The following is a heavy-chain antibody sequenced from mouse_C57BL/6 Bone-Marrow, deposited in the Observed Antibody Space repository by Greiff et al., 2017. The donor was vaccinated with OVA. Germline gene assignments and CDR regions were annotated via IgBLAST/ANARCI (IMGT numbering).Heavy chain of an antibody. J-gene: IGHJ3*01. CDR2: ISSGGSYT. V-gene: IGHV5-6*01. CDR1: GFTFSSYG. CDR3: ARPLTAQARAWFAY. D-gene: IGHD3-2*02. Sequence: EVKLMESGGDLVKPGGSLKLSCAASGFTFSSYGMSWVRQTPDKRLEWVATISSGGSYTYYPDSVKGRFTISRDNAKNTLYLQMSSLKSEDTAMYYCARPLTAQARAWFAYWGQGTLVTVSA.